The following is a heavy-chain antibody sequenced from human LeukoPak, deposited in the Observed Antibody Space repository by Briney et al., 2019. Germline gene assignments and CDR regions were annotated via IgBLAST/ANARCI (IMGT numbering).Heavy chain of an antibody. V-gene: IGHV3-48*01. J-gene: IGHJ4*02. D-gene: IGHD3-22*01. Sequence: GGSLRLSCVASGFTFSSYSMNWVRQAPGKGLEWVSYISTSSSTIYYADAVKGRFTISRDNAKNSLYLQMNSLRAEDTAVYYCARNYYDSSGYHDYWGQGTLVTVSS. CDR2: ISTSSSTI. CDR1: GFTFSSYS. CDR3: ARNYYDSSGYHDY.